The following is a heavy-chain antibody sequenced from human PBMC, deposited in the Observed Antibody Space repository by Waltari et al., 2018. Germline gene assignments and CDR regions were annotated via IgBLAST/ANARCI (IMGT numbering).Heavy chain of an antibody. V-gene: IGHV1-2*07. J-gene: IGHJ4*02. CDR2: IDPKSGDP. CDR3: AREEDNYDASTELDY. Sequence: QVQLVQSGAEVGRPGASVTVSCTAPGYAFTGHYVHWGRPAPGQGLEWMGWIDPKSGDPNYAYKFEGRVTMTRDTSIRAAYMELSGLKSDDTAVYYCAREEDNYDASTELDYWGQGTLVTVSS. D-gene: IGHD3-22*01. CDR1: GYAFTGHY.